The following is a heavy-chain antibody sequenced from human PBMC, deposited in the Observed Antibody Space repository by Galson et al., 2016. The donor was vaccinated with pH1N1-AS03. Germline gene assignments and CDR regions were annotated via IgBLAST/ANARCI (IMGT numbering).Heavy chain of an antibody. Sequence: PALVKPTQTLTLTCTFPGFSLSTSGMCVSWIRQPPGKALEWLALIDRDDDKYYSTSLKTRLTISKYTSKNQVVLTMTKLDPVDTAMYYCACYFYGDYSNWFDPWGQGTLVTVSS. CDR2: IDRDDDK. D-gene: IGHD4-17*01. J-gene: IGHJ5*02. V-gene: IGHV2-70*01. CDR1: GFSLSTSGMC. CDR3: ACYFYGDYSNWFDP.